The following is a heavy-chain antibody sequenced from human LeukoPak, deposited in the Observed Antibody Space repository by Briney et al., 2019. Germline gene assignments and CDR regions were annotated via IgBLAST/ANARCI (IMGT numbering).Heavy chain of an antibody. CDR3: ASNNYYDSSGYYYAFDY. D-gene: IGHD3-22*01. J-gene: IGHJ4*02. V-gene: IGHV5-51*01. Sequence: GESLKISCKGSGYSFTSYWIGWVRQMPGKGLEWVGIIYPGDSDTRYSPSFQGQVTISADKSISTAYLQWSSLKASDTAMYYCASNNYYDSSGYYYAFDYWGQGTLVTVSS. CDR2: IYPGDSDT. CDR1: GYSFTSYW.